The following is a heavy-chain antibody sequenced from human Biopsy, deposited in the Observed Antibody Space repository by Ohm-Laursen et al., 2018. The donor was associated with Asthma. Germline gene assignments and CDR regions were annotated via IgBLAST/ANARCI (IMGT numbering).Heavy chain of an antibody. CDR1: GFTFSSYG. Sequence: LRLSCAASGFTFSSYGMHWVRQAPGKGLEWVAVISYDGSNKYYADSVKGRFTISRDNSKNTLYLQMNSLRAEDTAAYYCASQSSGPDFWSGYYYFDYWGQGTLVTVSS. CDR3: ASQSSGPDFWSGYYYFDY. V-gene: IGHV3-30*03. J-gene: IGHJ4*02. D-gene: IGHD3-3*01. CDR2: ISYDGSNK.